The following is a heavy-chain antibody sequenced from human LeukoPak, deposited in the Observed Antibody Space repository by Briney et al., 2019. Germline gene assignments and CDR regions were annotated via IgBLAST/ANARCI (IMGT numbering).Heavy chain of an antibody. D-gene: IGHD3-9*01. CDR1: GFTFSSYS. Sequence: GGSLRLSCAASGFTFSSYSMNWVRQAPGKGLEWVSYISSSSSTIYYADSVKGRFTISRDNAKNSLYLQMNSLRAEDTAVYYCARDRSTGPLRYFDWLSSDSYYYGMDVWGQGTTVTVSS. J-gene: IGHJ6*02. CDR3: ARDRSTGPLRYFDWLSSDSYYYGMDV. V-gene: IGHV3-48*01. CDR2: ISSSSSTI.